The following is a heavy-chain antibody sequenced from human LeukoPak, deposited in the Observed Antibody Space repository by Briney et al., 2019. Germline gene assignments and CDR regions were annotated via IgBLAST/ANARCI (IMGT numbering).Heavy chain of an antibody. Sequence: KPSETLSLTCTGSGGSISSDYWSWIRQPPGKELEWIAYIYSSGSTNYNPSLKSRVTISVDTSKNQFSLKLSSVTPADTAVYYCARGPCSSSWLFDSWGQGTLVTVSS. CDR3: ARGPCSSSWLFDS. V-gene: IGHV4-59*01. CDR1: GGSISSDY. J-gene: IGHJ4*02. D-gene: IGHD6-13*01. CDR2: IYSSGST.